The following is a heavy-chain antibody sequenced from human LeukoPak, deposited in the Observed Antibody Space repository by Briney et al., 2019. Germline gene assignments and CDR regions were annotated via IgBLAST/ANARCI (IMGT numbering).Heavy chain of an antibody. CDR3: ARESATVTLRGYYYYGMDV. CDR1: GYTFTSYG. J-gene: IGHJ6*02. Sequence: ASVKVSCKASGYTFTSYGISWVRQAPGQGLEWMGWISAYNGDTKYAQNLQGRVTLTTYTLTTTAYLELRSLTPDDTAVYYCARESATVTLRGYYYYGMDVWGQGTTVTVSS. D-gene: IGHD4-17*01. V-gene: IGHV1-18*01. CDR2: ISAYNGDT.